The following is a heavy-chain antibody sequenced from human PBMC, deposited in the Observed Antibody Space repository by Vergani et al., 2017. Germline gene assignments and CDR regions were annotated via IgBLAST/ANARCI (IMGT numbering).Heavy chain of an antibody. V-gene: IGHV1-18*01. Sequence: QVQLVQSGAEVKKPGSSVKVSCKASGYTFTSYGISWVRQAPGQGLEWMGWISAYNGNTNYAQKIQGRVTMTTDTSTSTAYMELSRLRADDTAVYYCARVNRYSSGWYYYVFFDYWGQGTLVTVSA. CDR2: ISAYNGNT. CDR1: GYTFTSYG. J-gene: IGHJ4*02. CDR3: ARVNRYSSGWYYYVFFDY. D-gene: IGHD6-19*01.